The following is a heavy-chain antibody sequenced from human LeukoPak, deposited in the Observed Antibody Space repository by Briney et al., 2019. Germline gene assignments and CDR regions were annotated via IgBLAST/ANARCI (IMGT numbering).Heavy chain of an antibody. CDR3: ASGGSGWSHYYYYYMDV. CDR2: INWNGGST. D-gene: IGHD6-19*01. V-gene: IGHV3-20*04. Sequence: GGSLRLSCAASGFTFDDYGMSWVRQAPGKGLEWVSGINWNGGSTGYADSVKGRFTISRDNAKNSLYLQMNSLRAEDTAVYYCASGGSGWSHYYYYYMDVWGKGTTVTISS. J-gene: IGHJ6*03. CDR1: GFTFDDYG.